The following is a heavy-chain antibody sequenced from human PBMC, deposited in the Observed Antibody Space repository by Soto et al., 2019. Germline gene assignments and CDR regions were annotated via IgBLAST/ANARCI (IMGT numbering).Heavy chain of an antibody. D-gene: IGHD6-13*01. CDR3: AKDLVIAAAGDDAFDI. CDR1: GFTFSSYA. Sequence: GGSLRLSCAASGFTFSSYAMSWVRQAPGKGLEWVSAISGSGGSTYYADSVKGRFTISRDNSKNTLYLQMNSLRAEDTAVYYCAKDLVIAAAGDDAFDIWGQGTMVTVSS. CDR2: ISGSGGST. J-gene: IGHJ3*02. V-gene: IGHV3-23*01.